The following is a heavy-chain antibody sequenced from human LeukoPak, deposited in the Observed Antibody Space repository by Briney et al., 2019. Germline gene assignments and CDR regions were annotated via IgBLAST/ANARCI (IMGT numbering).Heavy chain of an antibody. V-gene: IGHV1-3*03. CDR3: ARYSGGGYYDYFDY. CDR2: INAGNGNT. CDR1: GYTFTSYA. J-gene: IGHJ4*02. Sequence: GASVKVSCKASGYTFTSYAMHWVRQAPGQRLEWMGWINAGNGNTKYSQEFQGRVTITRDTSASTAYMELSSLRSEDMAVYYCARYSGGGYYDYFDYWGQGTLVTVSS. D-gene: IGHD3-22*01.